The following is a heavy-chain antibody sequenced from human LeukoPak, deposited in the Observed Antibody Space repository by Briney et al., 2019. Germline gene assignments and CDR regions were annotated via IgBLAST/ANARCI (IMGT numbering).Heavy chain of an antibody. CDR1: RLPFSIAW. Sequence: GGSLRLSCAGSRLPFSIAWMTWVRQAPGKGLEWVGRIKSRADGGTTDYAAPVKGRFAISRDDSKSTVYLHMNSLRTEDTAVYYCTTPVHYSDSRFDFWGQGTLVTVSS. D-gene: IGHD3-22*01. CDR2: IKSRADGGTT. CDR3: TTPVHYSDSRFDF. V-gene: IGHV3-15*01. J-gene: IGHJ4*02.